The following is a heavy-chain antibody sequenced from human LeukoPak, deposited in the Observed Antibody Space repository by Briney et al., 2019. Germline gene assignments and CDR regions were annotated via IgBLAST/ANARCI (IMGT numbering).Heavy chain of an antibody. CDR3: ARVRTGTRGDY. CDR1: GGSFSGYY. J-gene: IGHJ4*02. D-gene: IGHD1-7*01. Sequence: SETLSLTCAVYGGSFSGYYWSWIRQPPGKGLEWIGEINHSGSTNYNPSLKSRVTISVDTSKNQFSLKLSSVTAADTAVYYCARVRTGTRGDYWGQGTLVTVSS. CDR2: INHSGST. V-gene: IGHV4-34*01.